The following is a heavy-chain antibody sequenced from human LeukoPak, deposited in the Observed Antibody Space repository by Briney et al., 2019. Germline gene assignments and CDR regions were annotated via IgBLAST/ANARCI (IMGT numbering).Heavy chain of an antibody. J-gene: IGHJ4*02. CDR3: ARDRRSFVGATPYFDY. V-gene: IGHV1-2*02. CDR2: INPNSGGT. D-gene: IGHD1-26*01. CDR1: GYTFTGYY. Sequence: ASVKVSCKASGYTFTGYYMHWVRQAPGQGLEWMGWINPNSGGTNYAQKFQGRVTMTRDTSISTAYMELSRLRSDDTAVYYCARDRRSFVGATPYFDYWGQGTLVTVSS.